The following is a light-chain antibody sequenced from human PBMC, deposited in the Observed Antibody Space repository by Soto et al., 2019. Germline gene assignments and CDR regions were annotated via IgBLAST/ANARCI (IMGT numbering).Light chain of an antibody. CDR3: STWDDSLNGPI. CDR1: SSNIGRNT. V-gene: IGLV1-44*01. Sequence: QSVLTQPPSASGTPGQRVTISCSGSSSNIGRNTVNWYQQLPGTAPKLLIYVNNHRPSGVPDRFSGSKSGTSASLAISGLQSEDEADYYCSTWDDSLNGPIFGGGTKLTVL. J-gene: IGLJ2*01. CDR2: VNN.